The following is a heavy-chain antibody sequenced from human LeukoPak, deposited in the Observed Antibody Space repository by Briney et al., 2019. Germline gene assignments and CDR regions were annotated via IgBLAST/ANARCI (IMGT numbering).Heavy chain of an antibody. J-gene: IGHJ4*02. V-gene: IGHV4-59*01. CDR2: IYYSGST. D-gene: IGHD2-15*01. Sequence: SETLSLTCTVSGGSISSYYWSWIRQPPGKGLEWIGYIYYSGSTNYNPSLKSRVTISVDTSKNQFSLKLSSVTAADTAVYYCATTNRSGGSCYSVWGQGTLVTVSS. CDR3: ATTNRSGGSCYSV. CDR1: GGSISSYY.